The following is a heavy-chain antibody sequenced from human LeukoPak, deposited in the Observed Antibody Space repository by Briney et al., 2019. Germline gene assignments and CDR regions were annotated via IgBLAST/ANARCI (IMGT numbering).Heavy chain of an antibody. J-gene: IGHJ4*02. V-gene: IGHV3-33*06. CDR2: IWYDGSNK. Sequence: GRSLRLSCAASGFTFSSYDMHWVRQAPGKGLEWVALIWYDGSNKHYADSVKGRFTISRDNSKNTLYLQMNSLRAEDTAVYYCAKDRSSGYYPPGDYWGQGTLVTVSS. CDR1: GFTFSSYD. CDR3: AKDRSSGYYPPGDY. D-gene: IGHD3-22*01.